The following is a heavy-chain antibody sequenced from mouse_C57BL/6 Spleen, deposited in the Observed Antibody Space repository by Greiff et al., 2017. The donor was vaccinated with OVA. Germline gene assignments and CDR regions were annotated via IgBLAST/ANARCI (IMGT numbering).Heavy chain of an antibody. D-gene: IGHD4-1*01. CDR3: ASAGNAMDY. J-gene: IGHJ4*01. Sequence: QVQLQQSGAELVMPGASVKLSCKASGYTFTSYWMHWVKQRPGQGLEWIGEIDPSDSYTNYNQKFKGKSTLTVDKSSSTAYMQLSSLTSEDSAVYYCASAGNAMDYWGQGTSVTVSS. CDR2: IDPSDSYT. V-gene: IGHV1-69*01. CDR1: GYTFTSYW.